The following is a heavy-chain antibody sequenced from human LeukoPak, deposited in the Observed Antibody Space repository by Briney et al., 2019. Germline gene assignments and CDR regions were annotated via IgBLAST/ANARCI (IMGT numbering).Heavy chain of an antibody. CDR1: GYSISSSNW. D-gene: IGHD6-19*01. J-gene: IGHJ4*02. CDR3: ARSASPYSSEYYFDY. CDR2: IYYSGST. Sequence: SGTLSLTCAVSGYSISSSNWWGWIRQPPGKGLEWIGYIYYSGSTYYNPSPKSRVIMSVDTSKNQFSLKLSSVTAVDTAVYYCARSASPYSSEYYFDYWGQGTLVTVSS. V-gene: IGHV4-28*01.